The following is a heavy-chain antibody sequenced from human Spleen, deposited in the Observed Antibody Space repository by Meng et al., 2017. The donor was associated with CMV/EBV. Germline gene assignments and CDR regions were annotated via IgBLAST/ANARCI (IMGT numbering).Heavy chain of an antibody. Sequence: ASVKVSCKASGYTFTDYYLHWVRQAPGQGLEWMGWINPNSGDTNYAQKFRGRVTMTRHTSISTAYMELSRLRSDDTAVYYCARDSVVPAALDYWGQGTLVTVSS. D-gene: IGHD2-2*01. CDR2: INPNSGDT. CDR1: GYTFTDYY. CDR3: ARDSVVPAALDY. V-gene: IGHV1-2*02. J-gene: IGHJ4*02.